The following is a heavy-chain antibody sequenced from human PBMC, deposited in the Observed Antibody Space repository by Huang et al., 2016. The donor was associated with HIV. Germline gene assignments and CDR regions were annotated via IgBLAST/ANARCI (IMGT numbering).Heavy chain of an antibody. J-gene: IGHJ6*02. CDR1: TFSFGAYW. D-gene: IGHD1-7*01. CDR2: IKQDESEK. CDR3: ATKTGAMDI. V-gene: IGHV3-7*01. Sequence: VESGGRLVQPGGSIRLSCVGSTFSFGAYWMSWVRQNPGKGLEWVANIKQDESEKYYVESVKGLFNISRDNAKKILFLQMDNVRVEDTATYYCATKTGAMDIWGQGTAVTVS.